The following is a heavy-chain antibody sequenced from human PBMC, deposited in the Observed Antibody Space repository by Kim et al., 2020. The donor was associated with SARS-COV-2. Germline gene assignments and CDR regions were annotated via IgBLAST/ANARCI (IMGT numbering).Heavy chain of an antibody. CDR2: IKQDGSEK. CDR1: GFTFSNYW. J-gene: IGHJ4*02. Sequence: GGSLRLSCAASGFTFSNYWMTWVRQAPGKGLEWVANIKQDGSEKYFVDSVKGRFTISRDNAKNSLYLQMNSLRVEDTAVYYCARVDQKGSTSAYWGKGTRVTVSS. V-gene: IGHV3-7*04. CDR3: ARVDQKGSTSAY. D-gene: IGHD6-6*01.